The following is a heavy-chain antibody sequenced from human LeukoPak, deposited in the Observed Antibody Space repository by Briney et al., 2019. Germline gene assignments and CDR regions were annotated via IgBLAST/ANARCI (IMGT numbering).Heavy chain of an antibody. V-gene: IGHV3-21*01. CDR2: ITTSSSYI. J-gene: IGHJ4*02. CDR1: GFTFSSYG. CDR3: ARSYSSSRGTFDY. D-gene: IGHD6-6*01. Sequence: KTGGSLRLSCAASGFTFSSYGMNWVRQAPGKGLEWVSSITTSSSYIYYADSVEGRFTISRDNAKNSLYLQMNSLRAEDTAVYYCARSYSSSRGTFDYWGQGTLVTVSS.